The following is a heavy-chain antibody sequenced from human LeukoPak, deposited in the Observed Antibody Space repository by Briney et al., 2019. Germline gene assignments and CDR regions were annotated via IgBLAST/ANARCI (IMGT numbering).Heavy chain of an antibody. Sequence: GGSLRLSCAASGFTFSSYSMNWVRQAPGKGLEWVSSISSSSSYIYYADSVKGRFTISRDNAKNSLYLQMNSLRAEDTAVYYCASRPNYYGSGSGDYWGQGTLVTVSS. CDR2: ISSSSSYI. V-gene: IGHV3-21*01. CDR3: ASRPNYYGSGSGDY. J-gene: IGHJ4*02. CDR1: GFTFSSYS. D-gene: IGHD3-10*01.